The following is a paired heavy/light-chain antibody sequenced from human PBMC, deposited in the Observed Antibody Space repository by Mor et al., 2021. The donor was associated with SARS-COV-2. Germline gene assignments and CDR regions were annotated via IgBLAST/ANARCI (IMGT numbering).Light chain of an antibody. V-gene: IGLV2-18*02. CDR2: EVN. CDR1: SSDIGSYNR. CDR3: SSYTSSSTLL. Sequence: QSALTQPPSVSGSPGQSVTISCTGTSSDIGSYNRVSWYQQPPGTAPKLMIYEVNNRPSGVPDRFSGSKSGNTASLTISGLQAEDEADYYCSSYTSSSTLLFGGGTKLTVL. J-gene: IGLJ2*01.
Heavy chain of an antibody. V-gene: IGHV3-30-3*01. J-gene: IGHJ6*03. CDR3: AREGRYNWNGDYFYYMDV. CDR1: GFTFSSYA. Sequence: QVQVVESGGGVVQPGRSLGLSCAASGFTFSSYAMHWVRQAPGKGLEWVAIISYDGSKKYYADSVKGRFTISRDNSKNALYLQMNSLRAEDTAVYYCAREGRYNWNGDYFYYMDVWGKGTTVTVSS. D-gene: IGHD1-1*01. CDR2: ISYDGSKK.